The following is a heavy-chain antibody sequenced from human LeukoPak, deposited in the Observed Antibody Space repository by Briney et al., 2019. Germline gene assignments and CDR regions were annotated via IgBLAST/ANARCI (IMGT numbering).Heavy chain of an antibody. CDR1: GYSFIDYY. Sequence: ASVKVSCKAPGYSFIDYYMHWVRQAPGQGLEWMGWINPKSGGTNYAQKFQDRVTMTTDTSISTAYMELSRLTSDDTAVYYCAPATMTFDYWGQGTLVTVSS. D-gene: IGHD5-24*01. CDR2: INPKSGGT. V-gene: IGHV1-2*02. CDR3: APATMTFDY. J-gene: IGHJ4*02.